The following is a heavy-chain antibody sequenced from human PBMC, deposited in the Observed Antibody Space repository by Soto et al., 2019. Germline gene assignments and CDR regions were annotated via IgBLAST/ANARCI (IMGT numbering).Heavy chain of an antibody. J-gene: IGHJ5*02. V-gene: IGHV4-59*12. CDR2: IYYSGST. Sequence: PEETLSLTCTVSGGSIHSYYWSWIRQPPGKGLEWIAYIYYSGSTEYNPSLKSRVTISVDTSKNQFSLKLSSVTAADTAVYYCARSVDPWGQGTLVTVSS. CDR3: ARSVDP. CDR1: GGSIHSYY.